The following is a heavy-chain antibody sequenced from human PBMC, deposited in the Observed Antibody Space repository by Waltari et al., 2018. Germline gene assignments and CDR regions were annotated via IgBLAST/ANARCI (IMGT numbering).Heavy chain of an antibody. D-gene: IGHD4-17*01. J-gene: IGHJ4*02. CDR3: ASGATVGDY. V-gene: IGHV3-21*01. Sequence: EVQLVESGGGLVKPGGSLRLSCAASGFTFRSVRLSWVRQAPGKGLEWVSSISSSSSYIYYADSVKGRFTISRDNAKNSLYLQMNSLRAEDTAVYYCASGATVGDYWGQGTLVTVSS. CDR2: ISSSSSYI. CDR1: GFTFRSVR.